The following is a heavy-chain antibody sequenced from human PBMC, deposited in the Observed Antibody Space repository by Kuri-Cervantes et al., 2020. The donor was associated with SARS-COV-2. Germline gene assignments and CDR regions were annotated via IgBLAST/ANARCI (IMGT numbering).Heavy chain of an antibody. CDR3: ARGAAAADYFFYGMDV. CDR1: GFTFSNFG. Sequence: GESLKISCAASGFTFSNFGTHWVRQAPGKGLEWVTLISYDGSDKYYADSVKGRFTISRDNSKSTLFLQMNSLRAEDTAEYYCARGAAAADYFFYGMDVWGRGTTVTVSS. CDR2: ISYDGSDK. D-gene: IGHD6-13*01. V-gene: IGHV3-30*03. J-gene: IGHJ6*02.